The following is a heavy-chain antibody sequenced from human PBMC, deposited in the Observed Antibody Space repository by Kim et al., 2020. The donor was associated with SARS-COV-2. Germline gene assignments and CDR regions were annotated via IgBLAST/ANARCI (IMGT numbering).Heavy chain of an antibody. D-gene: IGHD3-10*01. CDR3: AKERSYYYGSGNYYYGMDV. CDR1: GFTFDDYA. J-gene: IGHJ6*02. CDR2: ISWNSGSI. Sequence: GGSLRLSCAASGFTFDDYAMHWVRQAPGKGLEWVSGISWNSGSIGYADSVKGRFTISRDNAKNSLYLQMNSLRAEDTALYYCAKERSYYYGSGNYYYGMDVWGQGTTVTVSS. V-gene: IGHV3-9*01.